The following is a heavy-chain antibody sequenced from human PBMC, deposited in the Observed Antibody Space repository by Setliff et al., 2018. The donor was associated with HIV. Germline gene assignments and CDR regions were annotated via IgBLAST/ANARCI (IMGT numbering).Heavy chain of an antibody. V-gene: IGHV4-31*03. Sequence: SETLSLTCTVSGGSISSGGYYWSWIRQHPGKGLEWIGYIYYSGSTYYNPSLKSRVTLSVDTSKNQFSLKLSSVTAADAAVYYCARDRTTYNWFDPWGQGTLVTVSS. CDR2: IYYSGST. CDR1: GGSISSGGYY. CDR3: ARDRTTYNWFDP. J-gene: IGHJ5*02. D-gene: IGHD1-7*01.